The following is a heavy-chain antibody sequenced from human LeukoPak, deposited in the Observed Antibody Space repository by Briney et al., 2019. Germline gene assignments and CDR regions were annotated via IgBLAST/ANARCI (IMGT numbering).Heavy chain of an antibody. V-gene: IGHV4-34*01. Sequence: PSETLSLTCAVYGGSFSGYYWSWIRQPPGKGLEWIGEINHSGSTNYNPSLKSRVTISVDTSKNQFSLKLSSVTAADTAVYYCARYSGSYQPPNYYYYGMDVWGQGTTVTVSS. CDR3: ARYSGSYQPPNYYYYGMDV. CDR1: GGSFSGYY. J-gene: IGHJ6*02. D-gene: IGHD1-26*01. CDR2: INHSGST.